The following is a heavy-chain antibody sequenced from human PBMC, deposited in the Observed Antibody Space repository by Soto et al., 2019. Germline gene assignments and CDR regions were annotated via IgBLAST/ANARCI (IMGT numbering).Heavy chain of an antibody. CDR3: ARTSDYLGYX. D-gene: IGHD3-10*01. CDR1: GDSVSSKGAA. Sequence: QTLSLTCAISGDSVSSKGAAWHWIRQSPSRGIEWIGRTYYRSKWSSNYAVSVKSRITINPDTSKNQFSLQLRSVTPDDAAMYYCARTSDYLGYXWGQGTLFTVSX. J-gene: IGHJ4*02. V-gene: IGHV6-1*01. CDR2: TYYRSKWSS.